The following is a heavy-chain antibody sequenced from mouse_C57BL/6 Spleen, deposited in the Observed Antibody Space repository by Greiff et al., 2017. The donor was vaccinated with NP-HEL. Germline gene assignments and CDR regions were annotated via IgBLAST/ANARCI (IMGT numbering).Heavy chain of an antibody. J-gene: IGHJ1*03. D-gene: IGHD4-1*01. V-gene: IGHV5-16*01. CDR1: GFTFSDYY. Sequence: EVQLVESEGGLVQPGSSMKLSCTASGFTFSDYYMAWVRQVPEKGLEWVANINYDGSSTYYLDSLKSRFIISRDNAKNILYLQMSSLKSEDTATYYCARGRGTGKGYFDVWGTGTTVTVSS. CDR3: ARGRGTGKGYFDV. CDR2: INYDGSST.